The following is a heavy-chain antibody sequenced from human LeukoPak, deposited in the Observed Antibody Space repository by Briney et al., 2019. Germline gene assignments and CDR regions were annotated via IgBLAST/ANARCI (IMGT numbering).Heavy chain of an antibody. J-gene: IGHJ4*02. Sequence: GSLRLSCAASGFTFSRYNMNWIRQPPGKGLEWIGYIYYSGNTNYNPSLKSRVTISVDTSKNEFSLKLSSVTAADTAVYYCARAPRGSARSYFDYWGQGTLVTVSS. CDR2: IYYSGNT. CDR1: GFTFSRYN. D-gene: IGHD3-10*01. V-gene: IGHV4-59*01. CDR3: ARAPRGSARSYFDY.